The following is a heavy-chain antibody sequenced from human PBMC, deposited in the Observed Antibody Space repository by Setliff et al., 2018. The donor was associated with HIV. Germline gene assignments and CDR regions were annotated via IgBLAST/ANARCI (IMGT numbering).Heavy chain of an antibody. D-gene: IGHD3-3*01. CDR3: ARTVRREFRTNVGDHYYFYMDV. CDR1: GGSISSGIYY. Sequence: SETLSLTCTVSGGSISSGIYYWSWIRQPAGKGLEWIGRIYTSGSTKYNPSLESRVTISVDTSKNQFSLRLSSVTAADTAVYYCARTVRREFRTNVGDHYYFYMDVWGKGTTVTVSS. J-gene: IGHJ6*03. V-gene: IGHV4-61*02. CDR2: IYTSGST.